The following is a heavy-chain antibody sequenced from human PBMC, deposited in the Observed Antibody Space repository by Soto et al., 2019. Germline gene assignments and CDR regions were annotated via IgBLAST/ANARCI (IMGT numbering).Heavy chain of an antibody. CDR1: GFTFTGYY. D-gene: IGHD3-3*02. J-gene: IGHJ5*02. V-gene: IGHV1-2*02. Sequence: ASVKVSCKASGFTFTGYYMHWVRQAPGQGLEWMGWINPNSGGTNYAQKFQGRVTMTRDTSISTAYMELSRLRSDDTAVYYCARDRIFGVVIWFDPWGHGTLVTVSS. CDR3: ARDRIFGVVIWFDP. CDR2: INPNSGGT.